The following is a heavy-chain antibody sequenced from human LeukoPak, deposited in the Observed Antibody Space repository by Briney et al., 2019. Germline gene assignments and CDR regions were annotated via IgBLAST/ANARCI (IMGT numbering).Heavy chain of an antibody. J-gene: IGHJ4*02. CDR2: ISSSSSYI. CDR3: ARLANIVGAPGTFDY. Sequence: PGGSLRLSCAASGFTFSSYSMNWVRQAPGKGLEWVSSISSSSSYIYYADSVKGRFTISRDNAKNSLYLQMNSLRAEDTAVYYCARLANIVGAPGTFDYWGQGTLVTVSS. D-gene: IGHD1-26*01. CDR1: GFTFSSYS. V-gene: IGHV3-21*01.